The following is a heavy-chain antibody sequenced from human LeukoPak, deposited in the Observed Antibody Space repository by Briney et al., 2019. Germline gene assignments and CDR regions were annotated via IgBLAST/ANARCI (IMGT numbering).Heavy chain of an antibody. CDR2: IIPIFDTS. CDR1: GGTFSSYT. D-gene: IGHD2-15*01. CDR3: ARMALGYCSGGTWYGTDY. J-gene: IGHJ4*02. Sequence: SVKVSCKASGGTFSSYTISWVRQSPGQGLEWMGGIIPIFDTSNYAQKFQGRITITADTSTSTAYMELSSLRSEDTAVYYCARMALGYCSGGTWYGTDYWGQGTLVTVSS. V-gene: IGHV1-69*06.